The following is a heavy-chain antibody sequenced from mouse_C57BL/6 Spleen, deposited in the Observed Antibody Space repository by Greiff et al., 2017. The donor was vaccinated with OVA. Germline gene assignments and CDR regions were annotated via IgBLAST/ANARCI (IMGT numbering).Heavy chain of an antibody. CDR1: GFTFSSYG. Sequence: EVQLVESGGDLVKPGGSLKLSCAASGFTFSSYGMSWVRQTPDKRLEWVATISSGGSYTYYPDSVKGRFTISRDNAKNTLYLQMSSLKSEDTAMYYCARHSYSYAMDYWGQGTSVTVSS. D-gene: IGHD2-10*01. CDR2: ISSGGSYT. J-gene: IGHJ4*01. CDR3: ARHSYSYAMDY. V-gene: IGHV5-6*01.